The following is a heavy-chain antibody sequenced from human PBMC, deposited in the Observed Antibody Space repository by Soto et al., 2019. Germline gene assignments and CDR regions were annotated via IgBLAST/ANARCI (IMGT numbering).Heavy chain of an antibody. V-gene: IGHV4-34*01. CDR2: INHSGST. CDR1: GWSFSGYY. CDR3: ARGPGRWSGYYILYYYYGMDV. J-gene: IGHJ6*01. D-gene: IGHD3-3*01. Sequence: XETLSLTCAVDGWSFSGYYWSWIRQPPGRGLEWIGEINHSGSTNYNPSLKSRVTISVDTSKNQFSLKLSSVTAADTAVYYCARGPGRWSGYYILYYYYGMDVWGQGNTVTVSS.